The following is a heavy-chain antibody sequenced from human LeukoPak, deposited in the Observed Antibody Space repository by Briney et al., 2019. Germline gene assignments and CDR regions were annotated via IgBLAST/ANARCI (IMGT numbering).Heavy chain of an antibody. CDR2: INPNSGGT. Sequence: ASVKVSCKASGYTFTDYYMHWARQAPGQGLEWMGRINPNSGGTNYAQKFQGRVTMTRDTSISTAYMELSRLRSDDTAVYYCAREIVAGTNFDYWGQGTLVTVSS. CDR3: AREIVAGTNFDY. V-gene: IGHV1-2*06. J-gene: IGHJ4*02. D-gene: IGHD6-19*01. CDR1: GYTFTDYY.